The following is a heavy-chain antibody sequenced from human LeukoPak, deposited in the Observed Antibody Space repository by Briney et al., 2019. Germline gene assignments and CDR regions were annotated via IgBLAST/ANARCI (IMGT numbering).Heavy chain of an antibody. J-gene: IGHJ6*03. CDR1: GFTFSRYS. V-gene: IGHV3-21*01. Sequence: GGSLRLSCAASGFTFSRYSMTSVRQAPGKGLEWVASISSTSTFIYSADSVKGRFTISRATAKNSLFLQMNSLRAEDTAIYYCARDYFDSSDYPQTYYYYYMDVWGKGTTVTVSS. CDR2: ISSTSTFI. D-gene: IGHD3-22*01. CDR3: ARDYFDSSDYPQTYYYYYMDV.